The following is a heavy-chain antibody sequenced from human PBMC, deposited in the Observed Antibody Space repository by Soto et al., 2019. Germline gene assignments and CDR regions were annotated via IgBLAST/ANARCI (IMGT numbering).Heavy chain of an antibody. CDR2: MNPNSGNT. CDR1: GYTFTSYD. Sequence: QVQLVQSGAEVKKPGASVKVSCKASGYTFTSYDINWVRQATGQGLEWMGWMNPNSGNTGYAQKCQGRGTMTRNTSISTAYMELSSPRAEDTTVYYCARGPQDILDHWGQGTLVTVSS. D-gene: IGHD2-15*01. V-gene: IGHV1-8*01. CDR3: ARGPQDILDH. J-gene: IGHJ4*02.